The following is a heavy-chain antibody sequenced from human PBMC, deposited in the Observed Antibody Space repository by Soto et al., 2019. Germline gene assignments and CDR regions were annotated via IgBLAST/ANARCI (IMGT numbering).Heavy chain of an antibody. D-gene: IGHD1-26*01. J-gene: IGHJ4*02. CDR2: IWYDGSNK. CDR3: ARDPLYSGSFHFDY. Sequence: GGSLRLSCAASGFTFSSYGMHWVRQAPGKGLEWVAVIWYDGSNKYYADSVKGRFTISRDNSKNTLYLQMNSLRAEDTAVYYCARDPLYSGSFHFDYWGRGTLVTVSS. CDR1: GFTFSSYG. V-gene: IGHV3-33*01.